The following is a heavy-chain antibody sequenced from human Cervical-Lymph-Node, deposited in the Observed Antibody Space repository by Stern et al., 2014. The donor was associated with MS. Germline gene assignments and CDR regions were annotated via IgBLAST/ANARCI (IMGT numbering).Heavy chain of an antibody. Sequence: EVQLVESGGGLVQSGGSLGLSCAASGFTVSSWYMSWVRRAPGKGLEWVSVIYGGGSTFQPDSGKGRLPLSREISNNTRLLQLNNLRVEDTAVYYCARGSRRDSSPWYPFDYWGQGTLVTVAS. D-gene: IGHD6-13*01. CDR1: GFTVSSWY. CDR3: ARGSRRDSSPWYPFDY. J-gene: IGHJ4*02. CDR2: IYGGGST. V-gene: IGHV3-66*01.